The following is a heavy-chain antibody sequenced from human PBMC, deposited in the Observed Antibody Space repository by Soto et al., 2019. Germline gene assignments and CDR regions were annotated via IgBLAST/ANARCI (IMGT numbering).Heavy chain of an antibody. D-gene: IGHD3-22*01. J-gene: IGHJ4*02. Sequence: GGSLRLSCXASGFTFSSYGMHWVRQAPGKGLEWVAVISYDGSNKYYADSVKGRFTISRDNSKNTLYLQMNSLRAEDTAVYYCAKDLDYYDSSGSFDYWGQGTLVTVSS. CDR2: ISYDGSNK. CDR3: AKDLDYYDSSGSFDY. CDR1: GFTFSSYG. V-gene: IGHV3-30*18.